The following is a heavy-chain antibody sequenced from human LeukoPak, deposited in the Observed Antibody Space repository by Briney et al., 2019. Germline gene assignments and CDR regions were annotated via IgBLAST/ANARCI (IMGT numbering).Heavy chain of an antibody. D-gene: IGHD1-1*01. CDR3: AKSLYNWNDVGVDY. V-gene: IGHV3-23*01. Sequence: GGSLRLSCAASGFTFNTYGMSWVRQAPGKGLEWVSGISGSGGATYYADSVKGRFTISRDDPHNTLYLQMNSLRAEDTAVYYCAKSLYNWNDVGVDYWGQGTLVTVSS. J-gene: IGHJ4*02. CDR1: GFTFNTYG. CDR2: ISGSGGAT.